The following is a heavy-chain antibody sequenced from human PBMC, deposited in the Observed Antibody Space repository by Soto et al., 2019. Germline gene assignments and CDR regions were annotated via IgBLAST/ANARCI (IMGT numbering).Heavy chain of an antibody. CDR2: ISGSGIST. CDR1: GFTFSTYP. J-gene: IGHJ6*02. CDR3: AKPPVITASYYYYDMDV. Sequence: SLRLSCAASGFTFSTYPMNWVRQAPGKGLEWVSGISGSGISTYYADSVKGRFTISRDNSKNTVFLQMNSLRAEDTAVYYYAKPPVITASYYYYDMDVWGQGTTVTVPS. D-gene: IGHD4-4*01. V-gene: IGHV3-23*01.